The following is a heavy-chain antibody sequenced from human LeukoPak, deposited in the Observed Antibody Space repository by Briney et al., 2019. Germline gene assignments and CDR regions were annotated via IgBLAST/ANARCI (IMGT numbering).Heavy chain of an antibody. CDR3: AKGVGGSYKLVY. V-gene: IGHV3-23*01. CDR2: ISGSGGST. Sequence: PGGSLRLSCVASGFTFSNYAMSWVRQAPGKGLEWVSGISGSGGSTYYADSVQGRFTISRDNSKNTLFLQMNSLRAEDTAVYYCAKGVGGSYKLVYWGQGTLVTVSS. J-gene: IGHJ4*02. D-gene: IGHD1-26*01. CDR1: GFTFSNYA.